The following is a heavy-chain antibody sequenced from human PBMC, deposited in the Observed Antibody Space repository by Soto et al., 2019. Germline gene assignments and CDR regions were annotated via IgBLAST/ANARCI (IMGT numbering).Heavy chain of an antibody. J-gene: IGHJ4*02. D-gene: IGHD2-15*01. CDR2: IIPILGIA. V-gene: IGHV1-69*02. CDR1: GGTFSSYT. Sequence: QVQLVQSGAEVKKPGSSVKVSCKASGGTFSSYTISWVRQASGQGLEWMGRIIPILGIANYAQKFQGRVTITADKSTSTAYMELSSLRSEDTSVYYCARGSETWYFDYWGQGTLVTVSS. CDR3: ARGSETWYFDY.